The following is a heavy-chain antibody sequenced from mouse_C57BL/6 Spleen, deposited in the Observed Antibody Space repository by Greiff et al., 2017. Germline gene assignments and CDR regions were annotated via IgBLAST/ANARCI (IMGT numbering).Heavy chain of an antibody. CDR2: IWGVGST. Sequence: VKLQESGPGLVAPSQSLSITCTVSGFSLTSYGVDWVRQSPGKGLEWLGVIWGVGSTNYNSALKSRLSISKDNSKSQVFLKMNSLQTDDTAMYYCASLNYYGSSSFAYWGQGTLVTVSA. CDR3: ASLNYYGSSSFAY. V-gene: IGHV2-6*01. J-gene: IGHJ3*01. D-gene: IGHD1-1*01. CDR1: GFSLTSYG.